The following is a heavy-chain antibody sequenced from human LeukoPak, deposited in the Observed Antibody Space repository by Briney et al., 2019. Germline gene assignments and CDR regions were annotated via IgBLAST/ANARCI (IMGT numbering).Heavy chain of an antibody. D-gene: IGHD1-7*01. CDR2: IYTSGST. Sequence: SQTLSLTCTLSGGSISSGSYYWSWIRQPAGKGLEWIGRIYTSGSTNYNPSLKSRVTISVDTSKNQFSLKLSSVTAADTAVYYCARGTGTTSYYYYYYYMDVWGKGTTVTVSS. V-gene: IGHV4-61*02. J-gene: IGHJ6*03. CDR3: ARGTGTTSYYYYYYYMDV. CDR1: GGSISSGSYY.